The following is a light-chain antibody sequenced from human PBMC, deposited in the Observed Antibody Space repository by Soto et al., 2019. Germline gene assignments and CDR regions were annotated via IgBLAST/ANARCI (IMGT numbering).Light chain of an antibody. CDR2: KAS. V-gene: IGKV1-5*03. CDR1: QSISSW. J-gene: IGKJ1*01. CDR3: QQYNSYPCT. Sequence: DIQMTQSPSTLSASVGDRVTITCRSSQSISSWLAWYQQKPGKAPKLLIYKASSLESGVPSRFGGSGSGTEFTLTISSLQPDDFATYYCQQYNSYPCTFGQGTKVEIK.